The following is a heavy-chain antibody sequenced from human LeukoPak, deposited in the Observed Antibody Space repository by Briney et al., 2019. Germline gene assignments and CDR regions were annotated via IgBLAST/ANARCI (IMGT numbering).Heavy chain of an antibody. CDR1: GYSFTSYW. D-gene: IGHD4/OR15-4a*01. J-gene: IGHJ6*02. V-gene: IGHV5-51*01. CDR2: IYPGDSDT. CDR3: ARGSADYDYYYYGMDV. Sequence: GESLKISCKGSGYSFTSYWIGWVRQMPGKGLEWMGIIYPGDSDTRYSPSFQGQVTISADKSISTAYLRWSSLKASDTAMYYCARGSADYDYYYYGMDVWGQGTTVTVSS.